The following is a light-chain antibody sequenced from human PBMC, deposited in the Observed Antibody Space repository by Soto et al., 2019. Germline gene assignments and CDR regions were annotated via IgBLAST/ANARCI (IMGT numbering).Light chain of an antibody. V-gene: IGKV3-11*01. CDR3: PQRSNWPSIT. Sequence: VLTQSPGTLSLSPGESATLSCRASQTVSITYLTWYQQKPGQAPRLLIYDASNRATGIPARFSGSGSGTDFTLTISSLEPEDFAVYYCPQRSNWPSITFGQGTRLEIK. CDR1: QTVSITY. CDR2: DAS. J-gene: IGKJ5*01.